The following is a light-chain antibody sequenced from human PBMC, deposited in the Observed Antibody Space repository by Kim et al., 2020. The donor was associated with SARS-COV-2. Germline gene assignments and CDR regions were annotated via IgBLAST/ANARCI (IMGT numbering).Light chain of an antibody. Sequence: LTQPPSVSKGLGQTATLTCTRNNNNVGNQGAAWLQQHQGHPPKLLSYRNNNRPSGISERFSASRSGDTASLTITGLQPEDETDYYCSAWDSSLNVWVFGGGTQLTVL. CDR2: RNN. J-gene: IGLJ3*02. V-gene: IGLV10-54*04. CDR3: SAWDSSLNVWV. CDR1: NNNVGNQG.